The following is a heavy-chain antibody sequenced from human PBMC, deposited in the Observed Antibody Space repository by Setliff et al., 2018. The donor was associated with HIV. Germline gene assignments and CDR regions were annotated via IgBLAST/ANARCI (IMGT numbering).Heavy chain of an antibody. CDR1: EYSFSNYW. J-gene: IGHJ6*03. Sequence: PGESLKISCKASEYSFSNYWIGWVRQMPGKGLEWMGIIYPGDSDTRYGPSFQGQVTISADKSITTAYLYWSSLKASDTAMYYCARQNDSSGYYYYYYMDVWGEGTTVPVSS. CDR2: IYPGDSDT. CDR3: ARQNDSSGYYYYYYMDV. D-gene: IGHD3-22*01. V-gene: IGHV5-51*01.